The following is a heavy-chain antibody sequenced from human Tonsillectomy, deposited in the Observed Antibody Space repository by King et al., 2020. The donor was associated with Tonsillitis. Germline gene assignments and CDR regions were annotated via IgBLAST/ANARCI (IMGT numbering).Heavy chain of an antibody. J-gene: IGHJ3*02. Sequence: QLVQSGAEVKKPGASVKVSCKASGYTFTSYDINWVRQATGQGLEWVGWMNPNRGNTGYAQKCQGRVTLTRNTSISTAYMELSSLRSEDTAVYYCARALNWGDAFDIWGQGTMVTVSS. CDR1: GYTFTSYD. CDR2: MNPNRGNT. D-gene: IGHD7-27*01. CDR3: ARALNWGDAFDI. V-gene: IGHV1-8*01.